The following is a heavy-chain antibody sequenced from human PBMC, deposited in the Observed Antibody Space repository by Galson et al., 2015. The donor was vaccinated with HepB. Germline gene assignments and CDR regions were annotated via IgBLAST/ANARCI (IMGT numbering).Heavy chain of an antibody. D-gene: IGHD6-13*01. CDR2: IYTSGST. CDR1: GGSISSGSYY. Sequence: TLSLTCTVSGGSISSGSYYWSWIRQPAGKGLEWIGRIYTSGSTNYNPSLKSRVTISVDTSKNQFSLKLSSVTAADTAVYYCARVGAAAGMVGYFQHWGQGTLVTVSS. J-gene: IGHJ1*01. CDR3: ARVGAAAGMVGYFQH. V-gene: IGHV4-61*02.